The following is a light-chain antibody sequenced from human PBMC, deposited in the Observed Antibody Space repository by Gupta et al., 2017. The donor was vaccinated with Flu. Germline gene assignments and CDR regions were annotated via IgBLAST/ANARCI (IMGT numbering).Light chain of an antibody. Sequence: EIVLTQSPAPLSLSPGERATLSCRASQSVSSYLAWYQQKPVQVPRLLIYDVSIRATGIPARFSGSASVTDFTLTIMSLELEDCTVYYCLEWTTWGLTLG. CDR2: DVS. CDR1: QSVSSY. CDR3: LEWTTWGLT. V-gene: IGKV3-11*01. J-gene: IGKJ5*01.